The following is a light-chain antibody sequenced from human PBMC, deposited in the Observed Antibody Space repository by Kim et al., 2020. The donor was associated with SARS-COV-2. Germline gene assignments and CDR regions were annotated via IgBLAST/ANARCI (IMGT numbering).Light chain of an antibody. J-gene: IGKJ4*01. CDR1: QDITNY. CDR2: DAS. Sequence: AFVGDRVTITCQASQDITNYLNWYQQKPGEAPKLLIYDASNLQTGVPSRFNGSGSGTDFIFTISTLQPEDIATYYCQQYDDFPLTFGGGTKVDIK. CDR3: QQYDDFPLT. V-gene: IGKV1-33*01.